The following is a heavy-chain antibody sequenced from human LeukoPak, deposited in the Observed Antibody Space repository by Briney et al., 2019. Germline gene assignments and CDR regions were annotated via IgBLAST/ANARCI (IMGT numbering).Heavy chain of an antibody. J-gene: IGHJ4*02. V-gene: IGHV3-23*01. CDR3: AKDRDSSGGYRFDY. CDR1: GFTFNGYA. Sequence: GGSPRLSCAASGFTFNGYALSWVRQAPGKGLEWLSVISGNSGTTYYADSVKGRFTTSRDNSKKTLYLQMSSLGAEDTAVYYCAKDRDSSGGYRFDYWGQGTLVTVSS. D-gene: IGHD3-22*01. CDR2: ISGNSGTT.